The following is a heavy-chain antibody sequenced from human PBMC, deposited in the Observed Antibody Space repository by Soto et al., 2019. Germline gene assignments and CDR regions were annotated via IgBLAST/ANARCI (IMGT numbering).Heavy chain of an antibody. J-gene: IGHJ5*02. CDR1: GFTFSSYW. Sequence: EVQLVESGGGLVEHGGSLRLSCAASGFTFSSYWMSWVRQAPGKGLEWVANIKQDGSEKYYVDSVKGRFTISRDNAKNSLYLQMNSLRAEDTAVYYCAREEADSSADLIDPWGQGTLVTVSS. CDR2: IKQDGSEK. CDR3: AREEADSSADLIDP. V-gene: IGHV3-7*01. D-gene: IGHD6-19*01.